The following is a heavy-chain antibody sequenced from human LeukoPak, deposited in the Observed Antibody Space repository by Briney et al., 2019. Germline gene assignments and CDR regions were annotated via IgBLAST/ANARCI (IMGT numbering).Heavy chain of an antibody. J-gene: IGHJ4*02. CDR2: ISGSGGST. D-gene: IGHD3-22*01. Sequence: GGSLRLSCAASGFTVSTYAMNWVRQAPGKGPEWVSTISGSGGSTYDADSVKGRFTISRDNSKNTLYLQMNSLRAADTAVYYCAKSSSGYYLDNFDYWGQGTLVTVSS. V-gene: IGHV3-23*01. CDR1: GFTVSTYA. CDR3: AKSSSGYYLDNFDY.